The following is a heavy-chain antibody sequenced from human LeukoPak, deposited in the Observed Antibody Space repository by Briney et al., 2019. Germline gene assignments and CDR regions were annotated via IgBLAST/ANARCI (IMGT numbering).Heavy chain of an antibody. CDR1: GYTFTSYG. CDR3: ARDLITIFGVVSTRYGMDV. V-gene: IGHV1-18*01. D-gene: IGHD3-3*01. J-gene: IGHJ6*02. CDR2: ISAYNGNT. Sequence: ASVKVSCKASGYTFTSYGISWVRQAPGQGLEWMGWISAYNGNTNYAQKLQGRVTMTTDTSTSTAYMGLRSLRSDDTAVYYCARDLITIFGVVSTRYGMDVWGQGTTVTVSS.